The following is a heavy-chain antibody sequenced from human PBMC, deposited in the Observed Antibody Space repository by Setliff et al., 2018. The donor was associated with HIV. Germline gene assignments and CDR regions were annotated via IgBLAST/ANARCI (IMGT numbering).Heavy chain of an antibody. V-gene: IGHV4-34*01. J-gene: IGHJ3*01. CDR3: ARALPQRPL. CDR1: GGSLTGYF. CDR2: VNRDGGA. Sequence: PSETLSLTCAVYGGSLTGYFWTWIRQSPGKGLEWVGQVNRDGGAHYNPSLRSRVTISVDTSKNQFSVRLSSVSAADTAVYFCARALPQRPLWGQGTMVTVSS.